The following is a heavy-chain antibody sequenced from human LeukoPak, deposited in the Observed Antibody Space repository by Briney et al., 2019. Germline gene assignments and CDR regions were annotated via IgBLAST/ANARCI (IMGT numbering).Heavy chain of an antibody. J-gene: IGHJ3*02. CDR3: ARDHCFVSSTSCYAFDI. CDR1: GYTFTSYD. D-gene: IGHD2-2*01. Sequence: RASVKVSCKASGYTFTSYDINWVRQATGQGLEWMGWMNPNSGNTGYAQKFQGRVTITTDESTSTAYMELSSLRSEDTAVYYCARDHCFVSSTSCYAFDIWGQGTMVTVSS. V-gene: IGHV1-8*01. CDR2: MNPNSGNT.